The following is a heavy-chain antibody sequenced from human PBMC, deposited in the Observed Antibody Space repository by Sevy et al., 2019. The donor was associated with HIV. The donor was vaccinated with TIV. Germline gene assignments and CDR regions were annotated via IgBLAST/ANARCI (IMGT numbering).Heavy chain of an antibody. J-gene: IGHJ3*02. V-gene: IGHV3-53*01. Sequence: GGSLRLSCAASGFTVSDNYMSWVRQAPGKRLEWVSVIYSDGSTYYADSVKGRFTISRDNSKNTLYLQMNSLRAEDTAVYYCANHASDYDGSGYLERDAFDIWGQGTMVTVSS. CDR3: ANHASDYDGSGYLERDAFDI. D-gene: IGHD3-22*01. CDR2: IYSDGST. CDR1: GFTVSDNY.